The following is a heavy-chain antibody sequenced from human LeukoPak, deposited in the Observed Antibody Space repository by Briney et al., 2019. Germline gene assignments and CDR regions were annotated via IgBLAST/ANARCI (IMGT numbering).Heavy chain of an antibody. CDR1: GGSISSSSYY. D-gene: IGHD3-10*01. Sequence: SETLSLTCTVSGGSISSSSYYWSWIRQPAGKGLEWIGRIYTSGSTNYNPSLKSRITISVDTSKNHFSLKLSSVTAADTAVYFCARRVRGVNDAFNIWGQGTMVTVSS. J-gene: IGHJ3*02. CDR3: ARRVRGVNDAFNI. V-gene: IGHV4-61*02. CDR2: IYTSGST.